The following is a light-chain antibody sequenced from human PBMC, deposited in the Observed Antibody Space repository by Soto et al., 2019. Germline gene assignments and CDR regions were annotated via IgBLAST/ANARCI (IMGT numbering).Light chain of an antibody. J-gene: IGLJ2*01. Sequence: QSVLTQPASVSGSPGQSITISCTGTSSDIGAYNFVSWYQQPPGEAPKLILFDVNDRPSGVSNRFSGSKSGNTASLTISGLQAEDEADYYCTSWTTSTTMIFGGGTKLTVL. CDR2: DVN. V-gene: IGLV2-14*03. CDR3: TSWTTSTTMI. CDR1: SSDIGAYNF.